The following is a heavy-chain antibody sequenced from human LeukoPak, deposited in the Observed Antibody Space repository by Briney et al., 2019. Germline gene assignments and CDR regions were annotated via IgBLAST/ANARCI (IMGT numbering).Heavy chain of an antibody. J-gene: IGHJ4*02. CDR2: IIPIFGTA. Sequence: ASVKVSCKASGGTFSSYAIGWVRQAPGQGLEWMGGIIPIFGTANYAQKFQGRVTITTDESTSTAYMELSSLRSEDTAVYYCARDTGNYGIFDYWGQGTLVTVSS. CDR1: GGTFSSYA. V-gene: IGHV1-69*05. D-gene: IGHD4-11*01. CDR3: ARDTGNYGIFDY.